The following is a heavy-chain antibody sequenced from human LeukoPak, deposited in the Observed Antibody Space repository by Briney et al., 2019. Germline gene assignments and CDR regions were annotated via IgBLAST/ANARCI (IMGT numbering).Heavy chain of an antibody. CDR1: GFTFSSFA. V-gene: IGHV3-23*01. D-gene: IGHD6-13*01. CDR2: ISGTGDRT. Sequence: PGGSLRLSCAASGFTFSSFAMSWVRQAPGKGLEWVSAISGTGDRTHYADSVKGRVAISRDNFKNTLYLQMNSLRAEDSAVYYCTRVQAGRAGLMDVWGRGTTVTVSS. CDR3: TRVQAGRAGLMDV. J-gene: IGHJ6*02.